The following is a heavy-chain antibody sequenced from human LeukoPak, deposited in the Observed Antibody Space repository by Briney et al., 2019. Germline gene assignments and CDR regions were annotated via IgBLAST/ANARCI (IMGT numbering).Heavy chain of an antibody. CDR2: IYTSGST. Sequence: PSETLSLTCTVSGGSISSYYWSWIRQPPGKGLEWIGYIYTSGSTNYNPSLKSRVTISVDTSKNQFSLKLSSVTAAGTAVYYCARHAPIAAPYYFDYWGQGTLVTVSS. D-gene: IGHD6-13*01. CDR3: ARHAPIAAPYYFDY. V-gene: IGHV4-4*09. CDR1: GGSISSYY. J-gene: IGHJ4*02.